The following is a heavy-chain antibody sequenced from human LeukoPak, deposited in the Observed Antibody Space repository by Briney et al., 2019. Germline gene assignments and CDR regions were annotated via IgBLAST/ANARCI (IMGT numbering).Heavy chain of an antibody. CDR1: GFTFTSSA. J-gene: IGHJ5*02. CDR3: AAAGITMVRGVMPDWFDP. V-gene: IGHV1-58*01. CDR2: IVVGSGNT. Sequence: GASVKVSCKASGFTFTSSAVQWVRQARGQRLEWIGWIVVGSGNTNYARKFQERVTITRDMSTSTAYMELSSLRSEDTAVYYCAAAGITMVRGVMPDWFDPWGQGTLVTVSS. D-gene: IGHD3-10*01.